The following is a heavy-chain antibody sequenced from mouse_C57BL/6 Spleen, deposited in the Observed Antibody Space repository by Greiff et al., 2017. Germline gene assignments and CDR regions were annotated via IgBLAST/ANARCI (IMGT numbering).Heavy chain of an antibody. J-gene: IGHJ4*01. CDR3: ARCDGSSSRYAMDY. D-gene: IGHD1-1*01. CDR1: GYTFTDYN. Sequence: EVQLQQSGPELVKPGASVKIPCKASGYTFTDYNMDWVKQSHGKSLEWIGDINPNNGGTIYNQKFKGKATLTVDKSSSTAYMELRSLTSEDTAVYYCARCDGSSSRYAMDYWGQGTSVTVSS. CDR2: INPNNGGT. V-gene: IGHV1-18*01.